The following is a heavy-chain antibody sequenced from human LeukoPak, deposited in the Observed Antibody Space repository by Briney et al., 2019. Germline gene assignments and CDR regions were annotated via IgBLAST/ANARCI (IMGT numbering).Heavy chain of an antibody. V-gene: IGHV4-59*02. CDR3: VYDYGSGGYYFA. D-gene: IGHD3-22*01. J-gene: IGHJ5*02. CDR2: IHHTGAT. Sequence: SETLSLTRTVWSASVSRYYWSWIRQPPGKGLEWIGCIHHTGATDHNPSLKSRVTLSMDTSKNHFSLKLSSVTVADTGVYYCVYDYGSGGYYFAWGQGILVTVSS. CDR1: SASVSRYY.